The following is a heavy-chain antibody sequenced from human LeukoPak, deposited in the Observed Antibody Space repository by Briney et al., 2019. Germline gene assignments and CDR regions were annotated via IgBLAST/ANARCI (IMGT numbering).Heavy chain of an antibody. V-gene: IGHV4-59*12. CDR2: IYCSGSS. CDR3: ARVPRSYYYYYYMDV. Sequence: SETLSLTCNVSGGSISGYHWSWIRQPPGKGLEWLGYIYCSGSSNYNPSLKSRVTMSADTSKNQFSLKLSSVTAADTAVYYCARVPRSYYYYYYMDVWGKGTTVTVSS. CDR1: GGSISGYH. J-gene: IGHJ6*03.